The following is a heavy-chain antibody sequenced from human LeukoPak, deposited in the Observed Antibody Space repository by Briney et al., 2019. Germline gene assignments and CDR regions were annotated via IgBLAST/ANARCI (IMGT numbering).Heavy chain of an antibody. V-gene: IGHV3-23*01. J-gene: IGHJ3*02. D-gene: IGHD1-14*01. Sequence: LAGGSLRLSCAASGFTFINCAMSWVRQAPGKGLEWVSSVSSSGATTYYADSVKGRFTVSSDNSKNTLYLQMSSLSAEDTALYYCTNGGNHPHDAFEIWGEGTMVTVSS. CDR1: GFTFINCA. CDR2: VSSSGATT. CDR3: TNGGNHPHDAFEI.